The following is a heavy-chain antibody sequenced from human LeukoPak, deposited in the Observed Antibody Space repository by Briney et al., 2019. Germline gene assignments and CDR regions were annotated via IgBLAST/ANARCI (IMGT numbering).Heavy chain of an antibody. J-gene: IGHJ6*02. CDR3: ARVSRDGYNWDLYGMDV. D-gene: IGHD5-24*01. CDR1: GGSFSGYY. CDR2: INHSGST. Sequence: KPSETLSLTCAVYGGSFSGYYWSWIRQPPGKGLEWIGEINHSGSTNYNPSLKSRVTISVDTSKNQFSLKLSSVTAADTAVYYCARVSRDGYNWDLYGMDVWGQGTTVTVSS. V-gene: IGHV4-34*01.